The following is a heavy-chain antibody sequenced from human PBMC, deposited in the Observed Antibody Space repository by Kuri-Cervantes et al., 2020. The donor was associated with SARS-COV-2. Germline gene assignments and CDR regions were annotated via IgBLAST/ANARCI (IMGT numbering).Heavy chain of an antibody. CDR2: IYYSGST. J-gene: IGHJ6*02. CDR1: GGSISSYY. V-gene: IGHV4-59*12. Sequence: SETLSLTCTVSGGSISSYYWSWIRQPPGKGLEWIGYIYYSGSTNYNPSLKSRVTISVDTSKNQFSLKLSSVTAADTAVYYCASGLYYGSGSRGVDVWGQGTTVTVAS. CDR3: ASGLYYGSGSRGVDV. D-gene: IGHD3-10*01.